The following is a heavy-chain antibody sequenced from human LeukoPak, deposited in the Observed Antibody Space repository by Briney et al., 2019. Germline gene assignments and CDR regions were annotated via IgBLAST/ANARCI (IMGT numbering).Heavy chain of an antibody. CDR3: ARDAFYGGISPAFDI. D-gene: IGHD4-23*01. CDR2: ISSSSSYI. Sequence: GGSLRLSCPASGFIFSDYYMSWIRQAPGKGLEWVSYISSSSSYINYADSVKGRFTISRDSAKNSLYLQMNSLRAEGTAVYYCARDAFYGGISPAFDIWGQGIKVTVSS. V-gene: IGHV3-11*06. J-gene: IGHJ3*02. CDR1: GFIFSDYY.